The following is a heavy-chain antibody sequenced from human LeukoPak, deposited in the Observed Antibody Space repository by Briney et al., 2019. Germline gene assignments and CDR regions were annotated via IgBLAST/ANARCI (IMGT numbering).Heavy chain of an antibody. J-gene: IGHJ3*02. CDR3: ARDSPNYSKGAIDI. Sequence: GRSLRLSCAASGFTFSSYAMHWVRQAPGKGLEWVAVISYDGSNKYYADSVKGRFTISRDNSKNTLYLQMNSLRAEDTAVYYCARDSPNYSKGAIDIWGQGTMVTVSS. CDR1: GFTFSSYA. V-gene: IGHV3-30-3*01. D-gene: IGHD1-7*01. CDR2: ISYDGSNK.